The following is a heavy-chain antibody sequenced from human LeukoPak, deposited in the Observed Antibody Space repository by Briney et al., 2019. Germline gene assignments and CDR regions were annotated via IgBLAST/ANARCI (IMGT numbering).Heavy chain of an antibody. D-gene: IGHD4-23*01. Sequence: ASVKVSCKASGYTFTSYGISWVRQAPGQGLEWMGWISPHNGKTEYAQKFQGRVSMTRDTSTSTVYMELRSLRSDDTAVYYCAREIPPLATVITKYYQYFMDVWGKGTTVTVSS. V-gene: IGHV1-18*01. J-gene: IGHJ6*03. CDR3: AREIPPLATVITKYYQYFMDV. CDR1: GYTFTSYG. CDR2: ISPHNGKT.